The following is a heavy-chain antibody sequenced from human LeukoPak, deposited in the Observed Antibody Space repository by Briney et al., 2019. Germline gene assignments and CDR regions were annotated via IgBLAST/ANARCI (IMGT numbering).Heavy chain of an antibody. Sequence: ASVKVSCKASCYTFTSYGISWVRQAPGQGLEWMGWISAYNGNTNYAQKLQGRVTMTTDTSTSTAYMELRSLRSDDTAVYYCARDGYSSSWYSNNWFDPWGQGTLVTVSS. D-gene: IGHD6-13*01. V-gene: IGHV1-18*01. CDR2: ISAYNGNT. CDR3: ARDGYSSSWYSNNWFDP. J-gene: IGHJ5*02. CDR1: CYTFTSYG.